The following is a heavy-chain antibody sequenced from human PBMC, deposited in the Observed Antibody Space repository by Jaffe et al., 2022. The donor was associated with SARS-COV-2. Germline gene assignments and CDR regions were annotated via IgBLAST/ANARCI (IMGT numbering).Heavy chain of an antibody. D-gene: IGHD4-17*01. Sequence: QLQLQESGPGLVKPSETLSLTCTVSGGSISSRNYYWGWIRQPPGKGLEWIGSISYSGSTYYNPSLKSRVTIYIDTSNNQFSLKLSSVTAADMAVYFCAKHYGDYVRGFDPWGQGTLVTVSS. V-gene: IGHV4-39*01. CDR1: GGSISSRNYY. CDR2: ISYSGST. J-gene: IGHJ5*02. CDR3: AKHYGDYVRGFDP.